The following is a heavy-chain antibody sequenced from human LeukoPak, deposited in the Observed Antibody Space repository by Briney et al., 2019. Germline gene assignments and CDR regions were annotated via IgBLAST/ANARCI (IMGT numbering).Heavy chain of an antibody. CDR3: ARETYYYDTGAYYLY. CDR1: GFTFGDYA. CDR2: IKQDGSEK. D-gene: IGHD3-22*01. J-gene: IGHJ4*02. V-gene: IGHV3-7*01. Sequence: GGSLRLSCTASGFTFGDYAMSWVRQAPGKGLEWVANIKQDGSEKYYVDSVKGRFTISRDNAKNSLYLQMNSLRAEDTAVYYCARETYYYDTGAYYLYWGQGTLVTVSS.